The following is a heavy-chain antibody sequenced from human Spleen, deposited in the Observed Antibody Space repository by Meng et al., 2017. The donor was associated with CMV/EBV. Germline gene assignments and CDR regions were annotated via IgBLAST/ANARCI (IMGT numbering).Heavy chain of an antibody. V-gene: IGHV1-69*05. Sequence: SVKVSCKASGGTFSSYAISWVRQAPGQGLEWMGGIIPIFGTANYAQKFQGRVTITTDESTSTAYMELSSLRSDDTAVYYCARDRGSYLAYLDYWGQGTLVTVSS. CDR3: ARDRGSYLAYLDY. D-gene: IGHD1-26*01. CDR1: GGTFSSYA. J-gene: IGHJ4*02. CDR2: IIPIFGTA.